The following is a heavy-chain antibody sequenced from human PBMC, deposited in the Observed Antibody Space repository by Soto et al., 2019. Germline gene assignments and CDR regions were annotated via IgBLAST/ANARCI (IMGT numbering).Heavy chain of an antibody. Sequence: QVPLVQSGAEVKKPGASVKVSCKASGYTFTSYGISWVRQAPGQGLEWMGWISAYNGNTNYAQKLQGRVTMTTDTSTSTAYMELRSLRSDDTAVYYCARDREITMIVVVIPDAFDIWGQGTMVTVSS. V-gene: IGHV1-18*01. CDR3: ARDREITMIVVVIPDAFDI. J-gene: IGHJ3*02. CDR1: GYTFTSYG. D-gene: IGHD3-22*01. CDR2: ISAYNGNT.